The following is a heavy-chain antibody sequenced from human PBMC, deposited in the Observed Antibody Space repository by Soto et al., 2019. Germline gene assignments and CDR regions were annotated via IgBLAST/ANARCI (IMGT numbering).Heavy chain of an antibody. V-gene: IGHV3-33*01. CDR2: IWPVGNNK. D-gene: IGHD1-26*01. CDR3: ARAGIVATTQLGWFDP. CDR1: GFSFSNYG. Sequence: QVQLVESGGGVVQPGRSLRLSCAASGFSFSNYGIHWVRQAPGKGLEWVAVIWPVGNNKRYPDSVKGRFTISRDNSKNTLYLQMNSLRAEDTAMYYCARAGIVATTQLGWFDPWGQGTLVIVSS. J-gene: IGHJ5*02.